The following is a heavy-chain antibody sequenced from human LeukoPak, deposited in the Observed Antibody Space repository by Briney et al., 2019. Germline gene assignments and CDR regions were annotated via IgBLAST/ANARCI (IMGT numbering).Heavy chain of an antibody. D-gene: IGHD3-22*01. CDR2: IRYDGSNK. J-gene: IGHJ4*02. CDR1: GFTFSSYG. CDR3: ANTYYYDSSGYLPLDY. Sequence: GGSLGLSCAASGFTFSSYGMHWVRQAPGKGLEWVAFIRYDGSNKYYADSVKGRFTISRDNSKNTLYLQMNSLRAEDTAVYYCANTYYYDSSGYLPLDYWGQGTLVTVSS. V-gene: IGHV3-30*02.